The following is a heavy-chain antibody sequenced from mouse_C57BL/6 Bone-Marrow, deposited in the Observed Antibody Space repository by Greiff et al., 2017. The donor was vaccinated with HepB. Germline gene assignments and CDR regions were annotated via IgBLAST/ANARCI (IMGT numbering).Heavy chain of an antibody. J-gene: IGHJ2*01. CDR2: IYPGGGYT. CDR3: ARRSPYYYGSSYGY. V-gene: IGHV1-63*01. CDR1: GYTFTNYW. Sequence: VQLQQSGAELVRPGTSVKMSCKASGYTFTNYWIGWAKQRPGHGLEWIGDIYPGGGYTTYNEKFKGKATLTADKSSSTAYMQFSSLTSEDSAIYYCARRSPYYYGSSYGYWGQGTTLTVSA. D-gene: IGHD1-1*01.